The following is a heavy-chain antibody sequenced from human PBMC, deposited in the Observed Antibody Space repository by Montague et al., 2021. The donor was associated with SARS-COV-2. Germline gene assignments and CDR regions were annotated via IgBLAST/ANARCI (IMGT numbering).Heavy chain of an antibody. Sequence: SETLSLTCGVTGGSLSGYYWSWIRQAPGKGLEWIGEISHSGNTNYNPSFNSRLAMSVDTSKDHFSLKLSSVTAADTAVYYCVRGPYTSGLRRHSGMDVWGQGTAVTVSS. CDR1: GGSLSGYY. D-gene: IGHD6-19*01. V-gene: IGHV4-34*01. J-gene: IGHJ6*02. CDR2: ISHSGNT. CDR3: VRGPYTSGLRRHSGMDV.